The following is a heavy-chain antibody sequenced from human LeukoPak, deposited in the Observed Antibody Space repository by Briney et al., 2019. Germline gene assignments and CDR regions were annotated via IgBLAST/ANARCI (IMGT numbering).Heavy chain of an antibody. CDR2: IYYSGST. CDR3: ARGRARDGSYPWLDS. D-gene: IGHD3-16*02. Sequence: SETLSLTCSVSGDSIGSYYWTWIRQSPGKGLEWIGYIYYSGSTNYSPSLKSRVTISVDTSNHQFSLQLRSVTAADTAIYYCARGRARDGSYPWLDSWGQGTLVTVSS. CDR1: GDSIGSYY. V-gene: IGHV4-59*01. J-gene: IGHJ5*01.